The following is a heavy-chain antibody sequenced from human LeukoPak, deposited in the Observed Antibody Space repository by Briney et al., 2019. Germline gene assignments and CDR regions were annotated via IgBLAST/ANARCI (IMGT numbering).Heavy chain of an antibody. D-gene: IGHD3-10*01. Sequence: ASVTVSCKASGYTFTDYYMHWVRQAPGQGLEWMGWINPKSGGTNHAQQFQGRVTMTRDTSISTAYMELSRLRSDDTAMYYCARDKLRYFDYWGQGTLVTVSS. V-gene: IGHV1-2*02. CDR1: GYTFTDYY. CDR3: ARDKLRYFDY. CDR2: INPKSGGT. J-gene: IGHJ4*02.